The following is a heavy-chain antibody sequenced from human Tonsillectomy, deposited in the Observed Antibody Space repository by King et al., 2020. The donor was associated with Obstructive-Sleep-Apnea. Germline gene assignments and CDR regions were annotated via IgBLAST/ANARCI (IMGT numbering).Heavy chain of an antibody. CDR3: ARVLSGFYYYDSSGPKAY. CDR2: IYYSGST. V-gene: IGHV4-39*07. CDR1: GGSISSSSYY. Sequence: QLQESGPGLVKPSETLSLTCTVSGGSISSSSYYWGWIRQPPGKGLEWIGSIYYSGSTYYNPSLKSRVTISVDTSKNQFSLKLSSVTAADTAVYYCARVLSGFYYYDSSGPKAYWGQGTLVTVSS. J-gene: IGHJ4*02. D-gene: IGHD3-22*01.